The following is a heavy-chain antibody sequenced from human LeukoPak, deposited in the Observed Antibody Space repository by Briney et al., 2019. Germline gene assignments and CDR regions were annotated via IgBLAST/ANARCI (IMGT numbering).Heavy chain of an antibody. J-gene: IGHJ3*02. Sequence: SETLSLTCTVSGGSISSYYWNLIRQSPGKGLEWIGYIYYSGSTKNNPSLKSRVTISVDTSKNQFSLKLSSVTAADTAVYYCARDPGYCSSSTCPGNAFDIWGQGTMVTVSS. CDR3: ARDPGYCSSSTCPGNAFDI. CDR2: IYYSGST. V-gene: IGHV4-59*01. D-gene: IGHD2-2*01. CDR1: GGSISSYY.